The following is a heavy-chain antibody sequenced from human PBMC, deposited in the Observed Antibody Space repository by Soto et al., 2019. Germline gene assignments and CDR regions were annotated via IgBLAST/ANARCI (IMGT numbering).Heavy chain of an antibody. D-gene: IGHD6-19*01. J-gene: IGHJ4*02. CDR1: GFSLSTSGVG. CDR2: IYWNGDK. CDR3: AHRPSGWFLFDY. Sequence: QITLKESGPTLVKPTQTLTLTCTFSGFSLSTSGVGVGWIRQSPGKALQWLALIYWNGDKRYNPSLKTRLTIPKDTSKNQVVLTLTNMDPVDTATYYCAHRPSGWFLFDYWGQGTLVTVSS. V-gene: IGHV2-5*01.